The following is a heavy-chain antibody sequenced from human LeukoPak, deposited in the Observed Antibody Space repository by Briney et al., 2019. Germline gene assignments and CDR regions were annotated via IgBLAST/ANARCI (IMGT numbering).Heavy chain of an antibody. D-gene: IGHD3-22*01. V-gene: IGHV3-66*01. Sequence: GGSLRLSCAASGFTFSNAWMSWVRQAPGKGLEWVSVIYSGGSTFYADSVKGRFTISRDNSKNTLYLQMSSLRAEDTAVYYCATDDHDSSGYYYVPTGYWGQGALVTVSS. CDR1: GFTFSNAW. CDR2: IYSGGST. J-gene: IGHJ4*02. CDR3: ATDDHDSSGYYYVPTGY.